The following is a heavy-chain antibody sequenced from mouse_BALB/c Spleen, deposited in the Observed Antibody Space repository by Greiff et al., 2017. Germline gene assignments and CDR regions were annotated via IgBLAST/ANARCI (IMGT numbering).Heavy chain of an antibody. V-gene: IGHV5-6*01. Sequence: EVQGVESGGDLVKPGGSLKLSCAASGFTFSSYGMSWVRQTPDKRLEWVATISSGGSYTYYPDSVKGRFTISRDNAKNTLYLQMSSLKSEDTAMYYCARQRGVDYLYYFDYWGQGTTLTVSS. CDR3: ARQRGVDYLYYFDY. J-gene: IGHJ2*01. D-gene: IGHD2-4*01. CDR1: GFTFSSYG. CDR2: ISSGGSYT.